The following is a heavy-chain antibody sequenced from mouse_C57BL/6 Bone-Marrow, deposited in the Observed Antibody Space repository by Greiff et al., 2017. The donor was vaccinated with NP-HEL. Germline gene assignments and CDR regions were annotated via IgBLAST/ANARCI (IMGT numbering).Heavy chain of an antibody. D-gene: IGHD2-1*01. CDR3: ARSGPFYYGNYNY. CDR2: INPNNGGT. Sequence: EVQLQQSGPELVKMSCKASGYTFTDYNMHWVKQSHGKSLEWIGYINPNNGGTSYNQKSKGKATLTVNKSSSTAYMELRSLTSEDSAVYYCARSGPFYYGNYNYWGQGTTLTVSS. V-gene: IGHV1-22*01. CDR1: GYTFTDYN. J-gene: IGHJ2*01.